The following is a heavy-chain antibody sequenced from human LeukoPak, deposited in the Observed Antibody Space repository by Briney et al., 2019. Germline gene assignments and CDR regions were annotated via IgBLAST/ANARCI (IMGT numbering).Heavy chain of an antibody. CDR3: ARSIAAAGSY. CDR1: GFTFSSNS. D-gene: IGHD6-13*01. V-gene: IGHV3-21*01. CDR2: ISSSSSYI. J-gene: IGHJ4*02. Sequence: GGSLRLSCAASGFTFSSNSMNWVRQAPGKGLEWVSSISSSSSYIYYADSVKGRFTISRDNAENALYLQMNSLRAEDTAVYYCARSIAAAGSYWGQGTLVTVSS.